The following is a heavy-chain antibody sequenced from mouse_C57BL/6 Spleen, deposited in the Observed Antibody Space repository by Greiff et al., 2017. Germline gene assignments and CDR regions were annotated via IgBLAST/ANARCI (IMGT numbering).Heavy chain of an antibody. CDR3: ASKGYYCTTDHKWYFDV. CDR2: IYPGDGDT. Sequence: QVHVKQSGAELVKPGASVKISCKASGYAFSSYWMNWVKQRPGKGLEWIGQIYPGDGDTNYNGKFKGKATVTADKSSSTAYMQLSSLPSEDSAVDFWASKGYYCTTDHKWYFDVWGTGTTVTVSS. J-gene: IGHJ1*03. CDR1: GYAFSSYW. D-gene: IGHD2-1*01. V-gene: IGHV1-80*01.